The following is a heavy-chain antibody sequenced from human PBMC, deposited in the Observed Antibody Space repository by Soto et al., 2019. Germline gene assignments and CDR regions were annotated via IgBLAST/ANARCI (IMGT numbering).Heavy chain of an antibody. V-gene: IGHV4-4*02. D-gene: IGHD4-17*01. CDR1: GGSISSSNW. Sequence: SETLSLTCAVSGGSISSSNWWSFVRQPPGKGLEWIGEIYHSGSTNYNPSLKSRVTISVDKSKNQFSLKLSSVTAADTAVYYCARAATVIYESNWFDPWGQGTLVTVSS. CDR3: ARAATVIYESNWFDP. CDR2: IYHSGST. J-gene: IGHJ5*02.